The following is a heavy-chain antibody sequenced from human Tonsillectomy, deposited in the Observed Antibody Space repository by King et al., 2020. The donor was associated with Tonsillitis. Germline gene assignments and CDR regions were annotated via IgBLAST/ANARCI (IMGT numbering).Heavy chain of an antibody. CDR2: SNHSGST. CDR3: ASSFWSVGGYYYYMDV. CDR1: GGSFSGYY. D-gene: IGHD3-3*01. J-gene: IGHJ6*03. Sequence: VQLQQWGAGLLKPSETLSLTCAVYGGSFSGYYWSWIRQPPGKGLEWIGESNHSGSTNYNPSLKSRVTISVDTSKNQFSLKLSSVTAADTAVYYCASSFWSVGGYYYYMDVWGKGTTVTVSS. V-gene: IGHV4-34*01.